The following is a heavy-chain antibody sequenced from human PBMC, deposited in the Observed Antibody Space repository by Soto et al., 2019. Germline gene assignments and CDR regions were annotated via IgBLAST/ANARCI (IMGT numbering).Heavy chain of an antibody. CDR2: IFSSGST. CDR3: ARVGYCSSTPCWPIGYFVY. J-gene: IGHJ4*02. Sequence: QVQLQESGPGLVKPSETLSLTCTVSGDSISSFYWTWIRQPPGKGLEWVGYIFSSGSTNYNPSLKSRVTISVDTSENQFSLKLTSVTAADTAVYYCARVGYCSSTPCWPIGYFVYWGQGTLVTVSS. V-gene: IGHV4-59*01. D-gene: IGHD2-2*01. CDR1: GDSISSFY.